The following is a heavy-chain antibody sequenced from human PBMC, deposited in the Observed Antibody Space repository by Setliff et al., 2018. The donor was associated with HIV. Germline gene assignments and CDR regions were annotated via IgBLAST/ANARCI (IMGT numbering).Heavy chain of an antibody. D-gene: IGHD1-7*01. Sequence: SVKVSCKASGGTFSSYAINWVRQAPGQGLEWMGGIIPIFGTANYAQKFQGRVTITADESTSTAYMELSSLRSEDTAVYYCARDRTGTPHYYYMDVWGKGTTVTVSS. CDR1: GGTFSSYA. V-gene: IGHV1-69*13. CDR3: ARDRTGTPHYYYMDV. CDR2: IIPIFGTA. J-gene: IGHJ6*03.